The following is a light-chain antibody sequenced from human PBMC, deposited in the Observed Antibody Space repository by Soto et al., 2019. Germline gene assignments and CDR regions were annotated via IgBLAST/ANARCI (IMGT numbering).Light chain of an antibody. J-gene: IGKJ5*01. CDR1: QSVSSY. CDR2: DAS. V-gene: IGKV3-11*01. Sequence: EIVLTQSPATLSLSPGERATLSCRASQSVSSYLAWYQQQPGQAPRLLIYDASNRATGIPARFSGSGSGSDFPLTIISLEPEDFAVYYCHHRSNCPPITFGQGTPLEIK. CDR3: HHRSNCPPIT.